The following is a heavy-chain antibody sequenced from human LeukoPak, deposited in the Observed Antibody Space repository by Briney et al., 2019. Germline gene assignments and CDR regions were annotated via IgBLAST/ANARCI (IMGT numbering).Heavy chain of an antibody. J-gene: IGHJ4*02. V-gene: IGHV3-53*05. CDR3: ARIGYSSSSVSDY. Sequence: GGSLRLSCAASGFTVSSNYMTWVRQAPGKGLEWVSVIYSGGSTYYADSVKGRFTISRDNSKNTLYLQMNSLRAEDTAVYYCARIGYSSSSVSDYWGQGTLVTVSS. CDR2: IYSGGST. D-gene: IGHD6-6*01. CDR1: GFTVSSNY.